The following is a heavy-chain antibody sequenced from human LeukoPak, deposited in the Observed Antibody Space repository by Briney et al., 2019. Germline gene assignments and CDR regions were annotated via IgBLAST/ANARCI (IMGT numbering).Heavy chain of an antibody. D-gene: IGHD6-13*01. Sequence: ASVKVSCKASGYTFSGYYMHWVRQAPGQGLEWMGWMNPNSGDTDYVQKFRGRVTMTRDTSISTAYMELSRLRSDDTAVYYCASRNLAAAGTVLGFDIWGQGTMVTVSS. V-gene: IGHV1-2*02. CDR1: GYTFSGYY. CDR2: MNPNSGDT. J-gene: IGHJ3*02. CDR3: ASRNLAAAGTVLGFDI.